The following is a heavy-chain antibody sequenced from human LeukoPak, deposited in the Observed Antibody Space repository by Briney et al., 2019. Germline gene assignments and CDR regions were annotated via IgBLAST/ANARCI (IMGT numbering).Heavy chain of an antibody. CDR2: ISGSGGST. CDR3: AKVQSLMVRGVPLNYYYYYGMDV. V-gene: IGHV3-23*01. D-gene: IGHD3-10*01. Sequence: GGSLRLSCAASGFTFSSYAMSWVRQAPGKGLEWVSAISGSGGSTYYADSVKGRFTISRDNSKNTLYLQMNSLRAEDTAVYYCAKVQSLMVRGVPLNYYYYYGMDVWGQGTMVTVSS. CDR1: GFTFSSYA. J-gene: IGHJ6*02.